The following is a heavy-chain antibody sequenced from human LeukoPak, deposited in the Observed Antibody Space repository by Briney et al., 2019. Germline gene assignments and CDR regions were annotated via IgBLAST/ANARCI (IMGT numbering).Heavy chain of an antibody. CDR2: ISSSSGTI. Sequence: GGSLRLSCAASGFTFSTYSMNWVRQAPGKGLEWIPYISSSSGTIYLADSVKGRFTISRDNAKNSLYLQMNSLRAEDTAVYYCARDGNLLDVWGKGTTVTVSS. CDR3: ARDGNLLDV. V-gene: IGHV3-48*04. CDR1: GFTFSTYS. J-gene: IGHJ6*04.